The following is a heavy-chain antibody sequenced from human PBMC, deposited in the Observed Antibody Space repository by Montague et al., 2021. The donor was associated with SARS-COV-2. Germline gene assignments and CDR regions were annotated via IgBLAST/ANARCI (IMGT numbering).Heavy chain of an antibody. CDR2: IYYSGST. CDR1: GGSISSSSYY. D-gene: IGHD3-22*01. Sequence: SETLSLTCTVSGGSISSSSYYWGWIRQPPGKGLEWIGSIYYSGSTXYNPSLKSRVTISVDTSKNQFSLKLSSATAADTAVYYCARYYYDSSGYPEDDAFDIWGQGTMVTVSS. V-gene: IGHV4-39*01. J-gene: IGHJ3*02. CDR3: ARYYYDSSGYPEDDAFDI.